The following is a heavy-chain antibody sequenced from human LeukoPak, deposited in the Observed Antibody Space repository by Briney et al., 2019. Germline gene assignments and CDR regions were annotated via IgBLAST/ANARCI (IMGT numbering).Heavy chain of an antibody. CDR2: ISSTSAYI. D-gene: IGHD2-8*02. Sequence: PGGSLRLSCAGSGFALKSYSLSWVRQAPGKGLEWVSSISSTSAYIYYADSVKGRFTISRDNVDNVVYLQMNSLGAEDTAVYYCARVAVSGPTGWFDSWGQGTLVIVSS. V-gene: IGHV3-21*01. CDR1: GFALKSYS. CDR3: ARVAVSGPTGWFDS. J-gene: IGHJ5*01.